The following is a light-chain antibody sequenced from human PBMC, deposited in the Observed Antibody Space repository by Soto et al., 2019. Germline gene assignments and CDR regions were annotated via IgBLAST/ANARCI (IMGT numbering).Light chain of an antibody. Sequence: IVVTQSPATLSLSPGERATLSCRASQRVNNYLAWYQQKPGQPPRLLIYDASRRTPGIPARFSGSGSGTDYTLTISSLEPEDFAIYYCQQRSNWLTFGGGTKLEI. CDR3: QQRSNWLT. V-gene: IGKV3-11*01. J-gene: IGKJ4*01. CDR1: QRVNNY. CDR2: DAS.